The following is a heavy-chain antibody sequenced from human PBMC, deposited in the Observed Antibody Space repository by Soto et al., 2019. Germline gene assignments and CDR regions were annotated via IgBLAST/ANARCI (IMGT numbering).Heavy chain of an antibody. CDR3: ASSYGSGYRAFDY. J-gene: IGHJ4*02. CDR2: VNPIVSMS. Sequence: QVQLVQSGAEVKRPGSSVKVSCKASGDTFNFYSINWVRQAPGLGLEWMGRVNPIVSMSNYAQKLQGRVTMTADKSTRPAYMELSSLRSEDTAIYYCASSYGSGYRAFDYWGQGALVTVSS. D-gene: IGHD3-10*01. V-gene: IGHV1-69*02. CDR1: GDTFNFYS.